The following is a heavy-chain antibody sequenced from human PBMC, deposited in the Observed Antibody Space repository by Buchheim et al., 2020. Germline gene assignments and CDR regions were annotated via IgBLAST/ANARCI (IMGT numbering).Heavy chain of an antibody. J-gene: IGHJ6*02. D-gene: IGHD2-2*01. Sequence: QVQLVESGGGVVRPGTSLRISCAASGFTFRSYGVHWVRRAPGKGLEWVALIWHDGSRKYYADSVKGRFTISRDNSKSTIYLQMNSLRAEDTAVYYCARDPRGGYCSSTSCRSHYYGMDVWGQGTT. CDR1: GFTFRSYG. V-gene: IGHV3-33*01. CDR2: IWHDGSRK. CDR3: ARDPRGGYCSSTSCRSHYYGMDV.